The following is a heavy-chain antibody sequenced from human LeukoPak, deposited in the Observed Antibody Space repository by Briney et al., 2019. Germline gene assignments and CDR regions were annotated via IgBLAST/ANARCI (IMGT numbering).Heavy chain of an antibody. Sequence: ASVTVSCEASGYTFTGYYMHWVRQAPGQGLEWMGWINPNSGGTNYAQKFQGRVTMTRDASISAAYMELSRLTSDDTAVYYCARVRVGEDLDYWGQGTLVNVSS. CDR3: ARVRVGEDLDY. CDR1: GYTFTGYY. V-gene: IGHV1-2*02. CDR2: INPNSGGT. D-gene: IGHD3-10*01. J-gene: IGHJ4*02.